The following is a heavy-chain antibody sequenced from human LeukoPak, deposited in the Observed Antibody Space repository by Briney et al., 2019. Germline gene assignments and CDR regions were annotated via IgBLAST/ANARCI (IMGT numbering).Heavy chain of an antibody. Sequence: GGSLRLSRAASGFTFSSNAMHWVRQAPGKGLEWVAVISYDGSNKYYADSVKGRFTISRDNSKNTLYLQMNSLRAEDTAVYYCARDLTYYDFWCGTHSPYYGMDVWGQGTTVTVSS. J-gene: IGHJ6*02. D-gene: IGHD3-3*01. V-gene: IGHV3-30-3*01. CDR2: ISYDGSNK. CDR1: GFTFSSNA. CDR3: ARDLTYYDFWCGTHSPYYGMDV.